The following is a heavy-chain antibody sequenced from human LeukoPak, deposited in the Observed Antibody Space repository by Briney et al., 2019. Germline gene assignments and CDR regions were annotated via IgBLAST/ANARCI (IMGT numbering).Heavy chain of an antibody. V-gene: IGHV4-39*01. CDR1: GGSISSNSYY. CDR3: ARRSGTYHAFDI. D-gene: IGHD1-26*01. CDR2: FYYTGST. Sequence: SETLSLTCTVSGGSISSNSYYWGWIRQPPGKGLEWIGSFYYTGSTFYSPSLKSRVTISVDTSKNQFSLKLSSVTAADTAVYYCARRSGTYHAFDIWGQGTMVTVSS. J-gene: IGHJ3*02.